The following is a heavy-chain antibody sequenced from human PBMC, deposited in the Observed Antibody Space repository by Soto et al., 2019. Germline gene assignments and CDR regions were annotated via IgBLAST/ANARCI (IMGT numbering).Heavy chain of an antibody. Sequence: PSETLSLTCAVSGGSISSGGYPWSWIRQPPGKGLEWIGYIYHSGSTYYNPSLKSRVTISVDRSKNQFSLKLSSVTAADTAVYYCARRYGGNFDYWGQGTLVTVSS. V-gene: IGHV4-30-2*01. CDR2: IYHSGST. D-gene: IGHD3-16*01. CDR3: ARRYGGNFDY. J-gene: IGHJ4*02. CDR1: GGSISSGGYP.